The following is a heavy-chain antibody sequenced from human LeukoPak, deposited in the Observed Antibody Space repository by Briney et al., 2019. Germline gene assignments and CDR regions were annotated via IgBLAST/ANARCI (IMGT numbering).Heavy chain of an antibody. Sequence: SGGSLRLSCAASGFTFNSHWMTWVRQAPGKGLEWVANIRQDGNEKYYVDSVKGRFTISRDNAQNSVYLQMNSLRAEDTAVYYCARDRYASLWGRGTLVTVSS. J-gene: IGHJ2*01. CDR2: IRQDGNEK. V-gene: IGHV3-7*01. CDR1: GFTFNSHW. D-gene: IGHD2-2*01. CDR3: ARDRYASL.